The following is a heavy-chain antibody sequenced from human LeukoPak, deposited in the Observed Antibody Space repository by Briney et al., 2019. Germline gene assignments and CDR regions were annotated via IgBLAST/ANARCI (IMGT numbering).Heavy chain of an antibody. Sequence: ASVKVSCKASGYTFTSYGISWVRQAPGQGLEWMGWISAYNGKTNYAQKLQGRVTMTTDTSTSTAYMELRSLRSDDTAVYYCARDGSSSLGPSARLPRPFWHRFDPWGQGTLVTVSS. D-gene: IGHD6-6*01. V-gene: IGHV1-18*01. CDR3: ARDGSSSLGPSARLPRPFWHRFDP. J-gene: IGHJ5*02. CDR2: ISAYNGKT. CDR1: GYTFTSYG.